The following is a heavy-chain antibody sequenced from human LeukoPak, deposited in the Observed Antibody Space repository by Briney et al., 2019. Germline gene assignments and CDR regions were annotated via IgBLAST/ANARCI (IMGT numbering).Heavy chain of an antibody. CDR1: LYTFTSYD. CDR3: ASSYVSGSYYNVGY. J-gene: IGHJ4*02. D-gene: IGHD3-10*01. Sequence: SVKVSCKASLYTFTSYDINWVRQATGQGLERMGWMNPNSGNTGYAQKFQGRVIMTRNTSISTAYMELSSLRSEETAVYYCASSYVSGSYYNVGYWGQGTLVTVSS. CDR2: MNPNSGNT. V-gene: IGHV1-8*01.